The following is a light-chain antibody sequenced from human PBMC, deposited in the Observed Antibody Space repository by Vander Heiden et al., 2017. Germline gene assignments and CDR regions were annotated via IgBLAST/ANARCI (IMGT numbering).Light chain of an antibody. CDR1: QSIFSHSDNLNY. J-gene: IGKJ4*01. V-gene: IGKV4-1*01. CDR2: WAS. Sequence: DIVMTQSPYSLAVSLGERVTIYCNSGQSIFSHSDNLNYSVWYHHTPGQSPTLLIIWASTRKAGGPERFSGSGPGTDVSITISRLQAEDVAVYYCQQCYDDPLTFGGGTRVEI. CDR3: QQCYDDPLT.